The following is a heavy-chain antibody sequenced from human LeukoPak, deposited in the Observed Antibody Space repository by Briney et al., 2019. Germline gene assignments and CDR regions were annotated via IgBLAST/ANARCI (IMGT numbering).Heavy chain of an antibody. D-gene: IGHD1-26*01. CDR3: ARGGSYLSAFDI. V-gene: IGHV3-NL1*01. J-gene: IGHJ3*02. Sequence: PGRSLRLSCAASGFIFSNYGIHWVRQAPGKGLEWVSIIYSGGSTFYADSVKGRFTISRDNSKNTLYLQMNSLRAEDTAVYYCARGGSYLSAFDIWGQGTMVTVSS. CDR1: GFIFSNYG. CDR2: IYSGGST.